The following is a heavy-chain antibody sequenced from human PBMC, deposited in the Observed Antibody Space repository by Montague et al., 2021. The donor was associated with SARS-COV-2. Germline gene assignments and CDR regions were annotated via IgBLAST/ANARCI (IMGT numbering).Heavy chain of an antibody. J-gene: IGHJ6*03. CDR2: INHGGST. CDR3: ARLHDGVVPSPILGVGPHYSYYY. D-gene: IGHD3-10*01. V-gene: IGHV4-34*01. CDR1: GTSFSGYY. Sequence: SETLSLTCAVHGTSFSGYYWNWMRQPPGKGLEWIGEINHGGSTKYSPSLKSRLTISADTSKNQFSLKLTSVAAADTAVYYCARLHDGVVPSPILGVGPHYSYYY.